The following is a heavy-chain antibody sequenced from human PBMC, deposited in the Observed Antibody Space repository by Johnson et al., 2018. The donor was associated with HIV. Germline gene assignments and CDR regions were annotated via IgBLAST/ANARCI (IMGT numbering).Heavy chain of an antibody. D-gene: IGHD1-1*01. CDR2: IGTAGDT. CDR1: GFTFRSYA. CDR3: ARANDLIAFDI. V-gene: IGHV3-13*01. Sequence: VQLVESGGGLVQPGGSLSLSCEASGFTFRSYAMHWVRQATGKGLEWVSAIGTAGDTYYPGSVKGRFTISRENAKNSLYLQMTSLRAGDTAVYYCARANDLIAFDIWGQGTRVTVSS. J-gene: IGHJ3*02.